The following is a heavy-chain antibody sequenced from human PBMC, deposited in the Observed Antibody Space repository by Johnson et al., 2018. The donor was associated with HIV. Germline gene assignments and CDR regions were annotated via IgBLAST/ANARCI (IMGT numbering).Heavy chain of an antibody. Sequence: QVQLVESGGGVVQPGRSLRLSCAASGFTFSSYAMHWVRQAPGKGLEWVAVISYDGSNKYYADSVKGRFTISRDNSKNTLYLQMNSLRAEDTAVYYCASQLGATGAFDIWGQGTMVTVSS. CDR2: ISYDGSNK. CDR1: GFTFSSYA. D-gene: IGHD1-26*01. V-gene: IGHV3-30-3*01. CDR3: ASQLGATGAFDI. J-gene: IGHJ3*02.